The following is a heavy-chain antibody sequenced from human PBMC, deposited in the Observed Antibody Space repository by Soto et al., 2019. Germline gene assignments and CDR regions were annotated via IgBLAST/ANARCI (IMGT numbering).Heavy chain of an antibody. V-gene: IGHV3-30*18. CDR1: GFSFSTYA. CDR3: AKDRYRRAWFTFDF. CDR2: ISYDEVNK. Sequence: QVELVESGGGVVQPGRSLRLSCVASGFSFSTYAMHWVRQTPGKGLEWLAVISYDEVNKFYVDSVKGRFTISRDNSRNTLSLQMDSLRIEDTAVYYCAKDRYRRAWFTFDFWGQGTMVTVSS. J-gene: IGHJ3*01. D-gene: IGHD6-19*01.